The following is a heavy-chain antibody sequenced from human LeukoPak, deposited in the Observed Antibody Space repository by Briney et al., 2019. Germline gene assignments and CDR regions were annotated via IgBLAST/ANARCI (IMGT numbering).Heavy chain of an antibody. CDR1: GFTFSSYS. D-gene: IGHD3-22*01. J-gene: IGHJ4*02. CDR2: ISSSSYI. V-gene: IGHV3-21*01. Sequence: GGSLRLSCAASGFTFSSYSMNWVRQAPVKGLEWVSSISSSSYIYYADSVKGRFTISRDNAKNSLYLQMNSLRAEDTAVYYCARSDSSGYFDYWGQGTLVTVSS. CDR3: ARSDSSGYFDY.